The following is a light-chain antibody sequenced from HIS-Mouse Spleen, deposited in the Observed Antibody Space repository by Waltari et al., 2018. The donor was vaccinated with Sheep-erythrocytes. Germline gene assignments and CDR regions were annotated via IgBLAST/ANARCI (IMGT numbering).Light chain of an antibody. CDR2: EGS. V-gene: IGLV2-23*01. J-gene: IGLJ3*02. Sequence: QSALTQPASVSGSPGQSITISCTGTSSDVGSYNLVSWYQQHPGKAPKLRIYEGSKRPSGVSNRFSGLQAEDEADYYCCSYAGSSTPWVFGGGTKLTVL. CDR3: CSYAGSSTPWV. CDR1: SSDVGSYNL.